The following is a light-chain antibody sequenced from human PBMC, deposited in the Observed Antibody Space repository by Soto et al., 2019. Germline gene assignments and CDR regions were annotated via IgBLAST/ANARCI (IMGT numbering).Light chain of an antibody. CDR1: QGIRND. J-gene: IGKJ1*01. Sequence: ALQMTQSPSSLSASVGDRVTITCRASQGIRNDLGWYQQKLGKAPKVLIYAASSLESGVPSRFSGSGSGTDFTLTITAVQPEDFATYYCMQDYSYPRTFGQGTKVEIK. CDR2: AAS. V-gene: IGKV1-6*01. CDR3: MQDYSYPRT.